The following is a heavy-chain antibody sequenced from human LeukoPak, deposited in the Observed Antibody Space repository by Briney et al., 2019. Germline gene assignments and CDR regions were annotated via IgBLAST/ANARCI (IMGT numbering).Heavy chain of an antibody. CDR2: ISSSDSTI. CDR3: AMGTFGDPLAL. Sequence: GGSLRLSCAASGFTFSSYEMHWVRQAPGKGLEWVSYISSSDSTIYYADSVKGRFTISRDNAKNSLYLQMNSLRAEDTAVYYCAMGTFGDPLALWGQGTLVTVSS. V-gene: IGHV3-48*03. CDR1: GFTFSSYE. D-gene: IGHD3-10*01. J-gene: IGHJ4*02.